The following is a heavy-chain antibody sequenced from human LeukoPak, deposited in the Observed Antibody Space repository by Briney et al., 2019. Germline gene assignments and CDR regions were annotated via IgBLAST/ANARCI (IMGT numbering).Heavy chain of an antibody. D-gene: IGHD3-10*01. CDR2: ISSSGSTI. CDR3: AKDDARGSFGY. J-gene: IGHJ4*02. V-gene: IGHV3-11*04. CDR1: GCTFSDYY. Sequence: GGSLRLSCAASGCTFSDYYMSWIRQAPGKGLEWVSYISSSGSTIYYADSVKGRFTISRDNAKNLLYLQMNSLRAEDTAVYYCAKDDARGSFGYWGQGTLVTVSS.